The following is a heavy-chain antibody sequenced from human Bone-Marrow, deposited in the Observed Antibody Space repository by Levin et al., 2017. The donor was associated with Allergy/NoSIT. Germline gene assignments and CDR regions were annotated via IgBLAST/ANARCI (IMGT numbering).Heavy chain of an antibody. V-gene: IGHV4-39*02. CDR1: GDSISSNYY. J-gene: IGHJ4*02. CDR2: ITYSGYT. D-gene: IGHD2-8*01. Sequence: SETLSLTCIVSGDSISSNYYWGWIRQPPGKGLEWIASITYSGYTYYNPSLRSRVTMSVDTSKNHFSLKLSSVTAADTAVYYCARDILNPGASFDYWGQGTLVTVSS. CDR3: ARDILNPGASFDY.